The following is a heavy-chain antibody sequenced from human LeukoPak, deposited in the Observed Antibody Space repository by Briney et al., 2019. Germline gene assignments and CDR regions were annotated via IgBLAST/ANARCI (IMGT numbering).Heavy chain of an antibody. CDR2: IYYSGST. V-gene: IGHV4-59*01. D-gene: IGHD3-10*01. J-gene: IGHJ3*02. Sequence: SETLSLTCTVSGGSISSYYWSWIRRPPGKGLEWIGYIYYSGSTNYNPSLKSRVTISVDTSKNQFSLKLSSVTAADTAVYYCARDPWFGDRDAFDIWGQGTMVTVSS. CDR3: ARDPWFGDRDAFDI. CDR1: GGSISSYY.